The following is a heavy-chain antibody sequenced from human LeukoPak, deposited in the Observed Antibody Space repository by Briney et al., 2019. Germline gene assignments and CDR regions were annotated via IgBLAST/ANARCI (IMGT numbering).Heavy chain of an antibody. V-gene: IGHV3-30*18. J-gene: IGHJ4*02. CDR1: GFTFTSYG. CDR3: ANGDYEGFDY. CDR2: ISYDGSKK. Sequence: PGRSLRLSCAASGFTFTSYGMHWVRHAPGKGLEWEAVISYDGSKKYYADSVKGRFAISRDNSKNTMYLQMNSLRAEDTAVYDCANGDYEGFDYWGQGSLVSVCS. D-gene: IGHD4-17*01.